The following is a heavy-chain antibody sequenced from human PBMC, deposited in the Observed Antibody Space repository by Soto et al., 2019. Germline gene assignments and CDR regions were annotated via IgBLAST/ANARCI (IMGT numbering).Heavy chain of an antibody. D-gene: IGHD3-10*01. Sequence: SVKVSCKASGGTFSDSVTSWVRQAPGQGLEWMGGIVPIFGKANLAEKFQDRVTITADESTSTAYMKLTSLRSEDTAVYYCARGRDGSNYYFDYWGQGTLVTVYS. V-gene: IGHV1-69*13. CDR2: IVPIFGKA. CDR3: ARGRDGSNYYFDY. CDR1: GGTFSDSV. J-gene: IGHJ4*02.